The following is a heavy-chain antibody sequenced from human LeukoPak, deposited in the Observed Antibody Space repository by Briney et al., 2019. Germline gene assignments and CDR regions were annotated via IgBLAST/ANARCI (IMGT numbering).Heavy chain of an antibody. J-gene: IGHJ4*02. CDR1: GYTLTNYA. D-gene: IGHD2-2*01. Sequence: GASVKVSRKASGYTLTNYALNWVRQALGQGLEWMGWINTNTGNPTYAQGFTGRFVFSLDTSVNTAYLQISSLKAEDTAIYYCARVQGYCSTTSCYPHYWGQGTLVTVSS. V-gene: IGHV7-4-1*02. CDR2: INTNTGNP. CDR3: ARVQGYCSTTSCYPHY.